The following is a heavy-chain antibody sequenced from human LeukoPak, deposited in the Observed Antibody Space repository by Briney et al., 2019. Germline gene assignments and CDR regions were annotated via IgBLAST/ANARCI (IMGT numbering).Heavy chain of an antibody. V-gene: IGHV3-9*01. D-gene: IGHD4-17*01. CDR3: ARSRDYGDYEH. J-gene: IGHJ1*01. Sequence: PGRSLRLSCAASGFTLDDYAMHWVRQVPGKGLEWVSGISWNSGSIGYADSVKGRFTISRDNAKNSLYLQMNSLRAEDTAVYYCARSRDYGDYEHWGQGTLVTVSS. CDR1: GFTLDDYA. CDR2: ISWNSGSI.